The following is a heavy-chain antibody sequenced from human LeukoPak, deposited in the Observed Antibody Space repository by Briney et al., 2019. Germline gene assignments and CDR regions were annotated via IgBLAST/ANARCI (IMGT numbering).Heavy chain of an antibody. CDR1: GYTFSDYG. D-gene: IGHD1-26*01. Sequence: GGSVKVSCKASGYTFSDYGICWVRDAPGQGLERMGWISGYNGNTNYAQKHQGRVTMTPETSTSTAYMEQRSLKPDDTAVYYCGRSREGLYSGSSLDYWGQGTLVTVSS. V-gene: IGHV1-18*01. J-gene: IGHJ4*02. CDR3: GRSREGLYSGSSLDY. CDR2: ISGYNGNT.